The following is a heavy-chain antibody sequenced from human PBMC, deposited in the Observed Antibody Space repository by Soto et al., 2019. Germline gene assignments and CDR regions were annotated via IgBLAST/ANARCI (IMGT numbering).Heavy chain of an antibody. D-gene: IGHD2-8*01. Sequence: LQLQESGPGLVKPPDPPPPTPTVPGHSITSSDYYWGWIRQPPGKGLAWIGSVSYSGTSYYNPSLKSRITISVDTSKNLFSLKLSSVTAADTAVYYCVRLMYVWGQGTLVTVSS. CDR2: VSYSGTS. CDR1: GHSITSSDYY. CDR3: VRLMYV. V-gene: IGHV4-39*01. J-gene: IGHJ4*02.